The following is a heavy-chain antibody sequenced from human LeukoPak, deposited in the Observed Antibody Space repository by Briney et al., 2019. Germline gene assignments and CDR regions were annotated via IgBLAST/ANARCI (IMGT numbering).Heavy chain of an antibody. D-gene: IGHD5-24*01. J-gene: IGHJ4*01. CDR2: INHSGST. CDR3: ARGEGARDGYNYAGPFYFDY. CDR1: GGSFSGYY. V-gene: IGHV4-34*01. Sequence: KPSETLSLTCAVYGGSFSGYYWSWIRQPPGKGLEWIGEINHSGSTNYNPSLKSRVTISVDTSKNQFSLKLNSMTAADTAVYYCARGEGARDGYNYAGPFYFDYWGHGTLVTVSS.